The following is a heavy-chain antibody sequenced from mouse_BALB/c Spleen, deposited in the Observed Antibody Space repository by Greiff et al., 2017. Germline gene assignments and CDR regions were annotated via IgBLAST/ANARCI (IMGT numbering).Heavy chain of an antibody. D-gene: IGHD2-2*01. Sequence: EVKLVESGGGLVQPGGSLKLSCAASGFTFSSYGMSWVRQTPDKRLELVATINSNGGSTYYPDSVKGRFTISRDNAKNTLYLQMSSLKSEDTAMYYCARDLYYGYEGFAYWGQGTLVTVSA. J-gene: IGHJ3*01. CDR3: ARDLYYGYEGFAY. CDR2: INSNGGST. CDR1: GFTFSSYG. V-gene: IGHV5-6-3*01.